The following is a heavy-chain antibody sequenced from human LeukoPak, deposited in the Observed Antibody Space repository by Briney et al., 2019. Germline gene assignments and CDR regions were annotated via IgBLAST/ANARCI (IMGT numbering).Heavy chain of an antibody. J-gene: IGHJ4*02. CDR3: ARGRDSDYAFDY. CDR1: GFTFSSYT. V-gene: IGHV3-21*01. CDR2: ISSGSTNI. Sequence: GGSLRLSCAASGFTFSSYTINCVRQAPGKGLEWVSSISSGSTNIYYADSVKGRFTISRDDAKNSLYLQMNSLRDEDTAVYYCARGRDSDYAFDYWGQGTLVTVSS. D-gene: IGHD4-17*01.